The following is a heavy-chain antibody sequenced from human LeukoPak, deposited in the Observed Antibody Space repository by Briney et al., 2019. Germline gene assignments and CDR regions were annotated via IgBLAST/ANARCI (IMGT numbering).Heavy chain of an antibody. CDR2: IKSKTDGGTT. D-gene: IGHD3-22*01. V-gene: IGHV3-15*01. CDR3: TTVPDDSSGYYDY. Sequence: PGGSLRLSCAASGFTFSSYWMSWVRQAPGKGLEWVGRIKSKTDGGTTDYAAPVKGRFTISRDDSKNTLYLQMNSLKTEDTAVYYCTTVPDDSSGYYDYWGQGTLVTVSS. CDR1: GFTFSSYW. J-gene: IGHJ4*02.